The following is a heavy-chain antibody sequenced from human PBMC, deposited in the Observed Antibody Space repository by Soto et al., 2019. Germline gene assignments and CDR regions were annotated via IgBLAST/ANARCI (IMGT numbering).Heavy chain of an antibody. D-gene: IGHD3-9*01. CDR1: GDSVSSNSAA. J-gene: IGHJ6*02. Sequence: SQTLSLTCAISGDSVSSNSAAWNWIRQSPSRGLEWLGRTYYRSKWYNDYAVSVKSRITINPDTSKNQFSLQLNSVTPEDTAVYYCARDVPYYDILTGYYHYYGMDVWGQGTTVTVS. V-gene: IGHV6-1*01. CDR2: TYYRSKWYN. CDR3: ARDVPYYDILTGYYHYYGMDV.